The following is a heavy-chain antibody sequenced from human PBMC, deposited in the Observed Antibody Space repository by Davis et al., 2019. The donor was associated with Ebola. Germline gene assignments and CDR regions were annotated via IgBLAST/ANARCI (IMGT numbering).Heavy chain of an antibody. CDR2: TYYSGST. Sequence: SETLSLTCTVSGGSVSSGYYYWSWVRQPPGKGLEWIGYTYYSGSTKNSPSLKSRVTISVDTSKNQFSLKLRSVTTADTAVYYCARVWYDYGSGSYYDYWGQGILVTVSS. CDR3: ARVWYDYGSGSYYDY. V-gene: IGHV4-61*01. J-gene: IGHJ4*02. CDR1: GGSVSSGYYY. D-gene: IGHD3-10*01.